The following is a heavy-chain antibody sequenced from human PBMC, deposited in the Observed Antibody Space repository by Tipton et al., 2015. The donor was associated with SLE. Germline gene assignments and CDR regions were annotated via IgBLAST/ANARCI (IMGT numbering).Heavy chain of an antibody. CDR3: ARDWGTYYYESSGYFNI. J-gene: IGHJ3*02. CDR1: GFTFSSYW. D-gene: IGHD3-22*01. CDR2: VKQDGSEK. Sequence: SLRLSCAASGFTFSSYWMSWVRQAPGKGLEWVANVKQDGSEKYYVDSVKGRFTISRDNAKNPLYLQMNSLRAEDTAVYYCARDWGTYYYESSGYFNIWGQGTMVTVSS. V-gene: IGHV3-7*01.